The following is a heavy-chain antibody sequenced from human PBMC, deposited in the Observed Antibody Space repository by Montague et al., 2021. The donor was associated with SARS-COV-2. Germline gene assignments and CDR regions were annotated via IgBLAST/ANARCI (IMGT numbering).Heavy chain of an antibody. CDR2: IYYSGRT. CDR3: ARGGGSGYRYYFDY. Sequence: SETLSLTCTVSGGSISSYYWNWIRQPPGKELEWIGYIYYSGRTNYNPSPKSRVTISVDTSKNQFSLKLSSVTAADTAVYYCARGGGSGYRYYFDYWGQGSLVTVSS. D-gene: IGHD3-22*01. J-gene: IGHJ4*02. V-gene: IGHV4-59*01. CDR1: GGSISSYY.